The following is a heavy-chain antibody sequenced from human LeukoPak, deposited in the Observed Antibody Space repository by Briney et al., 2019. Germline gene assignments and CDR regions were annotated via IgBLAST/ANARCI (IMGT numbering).Heavy chain of an antibody. J-gene: IGHJ4*02. D-gene: IGHD1-26*01. CDR3: ARDGVGYYFDY. V-gene: IGHV1-46*01. Sequence: ASVKVSCKASGYTFTSYYIHWVRQAPGQGLEWMGIINPSGGSTSYAQKFQGRVTMTRDTSTSTVYMELSSLRSEDTAVYYCARDGVGYYFDYWGQGTLVTVSS. CDR2: INPSGGST. CDR1: GYTFTSYY.